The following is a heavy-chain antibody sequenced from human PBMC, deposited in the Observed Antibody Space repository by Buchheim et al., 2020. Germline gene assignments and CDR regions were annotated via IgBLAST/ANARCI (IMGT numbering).Heavy chain of an antibody. CDR2: ISYDGSNK. Sequence: QVQLVESGGGVVQPGRSLRLSCAASGFTFSSYGMHWVRQAPGKGLEWVAVISYDGSNKYYADSVRGRFTISRDNSKKTLYLQMNSLRAEDTAVYYCAKDWGAVAGTSYYYYGMDVWGQGTT. D-gene: IGHD6-19*01. J-gene: IGHJ6*02. CDR1: GFTFSSYG. CDR3: AKDWGAVAGTSYYYYGMDV. V-gene: IGHV3-30*18.